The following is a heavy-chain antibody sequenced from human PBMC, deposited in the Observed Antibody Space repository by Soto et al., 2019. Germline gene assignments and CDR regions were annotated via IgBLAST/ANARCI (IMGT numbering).Heavy chain of an antibody. J-gene: IGHJ4*02. V-gene: IGHV2-5*01. D-gene: IGHD6-6*01. CDR1: GFSFSSSGVG. CDR2: FYWNDDK. Sequence: QITLKESGPTLVKPTQTLTLTCTFSGFSFSSSGVGVGWICQPPGKALEWLALFYWNDDKHYSPSLKSRLTITKDTSKNQVVLTMTNMDPVDTATYYCAHRLMRREYSSSYFDYWGQGTLVTVSS. CDR3: AHRLMRREYSSSYFDY.